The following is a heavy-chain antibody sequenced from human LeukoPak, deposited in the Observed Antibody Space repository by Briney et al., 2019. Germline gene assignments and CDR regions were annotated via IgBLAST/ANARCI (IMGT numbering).Heavy chain of an antibody. CDR1: GGSFSGYY. CDR3: ARGLWGYDSSGYLDY. V-gene: IGHV3-11*04. Sequence: LSLTCAVYGGSFSGYYWSWIRQAPGKGLEWVSYISSSSSTIYYADSVKGRFTISRDNAKNSLYLQMNSLRAEDTAVYYCARGLWGYDSSGYLDYWGQGTLVTVSS. CDR2: ISSSSSTI. J-gene: IGHJ4*02. D-gene: IGHD3-22*01.